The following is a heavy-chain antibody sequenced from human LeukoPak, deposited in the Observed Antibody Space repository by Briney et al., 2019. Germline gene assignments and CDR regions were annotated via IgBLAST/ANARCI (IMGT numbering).Heavy chain of an antibody. V-gene: IGHV3-23*01. CDR2: ISGSGGST. D-gene: IGHD6-13*01. J-gene: IGHJ6*02. Sequence: GGSLRLSCAASGFTFSSYAMSWVRQAPGKGLEWVSAISGSGGSTYYADSVKGRFTISRDNAENSLYLQMNSLRADDTAIYYCARDRAAKARVGGMDVWGQGTTVIVSS. CDR1: GFTFSSYA. CDR3: ARDRAAKARVGGMDV.